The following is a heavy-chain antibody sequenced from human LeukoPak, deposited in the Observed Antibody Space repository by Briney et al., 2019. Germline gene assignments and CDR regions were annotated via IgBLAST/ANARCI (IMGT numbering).Heavy chain of an antibody. D-gene: IGHD3-3*01. CDR1: GFTFSSYS. CDR3: AKDRITIFGVVIDAFDF. J-gene: IGHJ3*01. Sequence: PGGSLRLSCAAPGFTFSSYSMNWVRQAPGKGLEWVSYISSSSSTIYYADSVKGRFTISRDNAKNSLYLQMNSLRAGDTAVYYCAKDRITIFGVVIDAFDFWGQGTMVTVSS. V-gene: IGHV3-48*01. CDR2: ISSSSSTI.